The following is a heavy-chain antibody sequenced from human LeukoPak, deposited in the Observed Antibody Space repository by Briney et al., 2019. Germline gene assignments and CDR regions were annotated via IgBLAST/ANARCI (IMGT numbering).Heavy chain of an antibody. CDR3: ARAWNEVWFDP. CDR2: TYYSGST. CDR1: GGSISSGGYY. V-gene: IGHV4-31*03. J-gene: IGHJ5*02. D-gene: IGHD1-1*01. Sequence: SETLSLTCTVSGGSISSGGYYWSWIRQHPGKGLEWIGYTYYSGSTYYNPSLKSRVTISVDTSKNQFSLKLSSVTAADTAVYYCARAWNEVWFDPWGQGTLVTVSS.